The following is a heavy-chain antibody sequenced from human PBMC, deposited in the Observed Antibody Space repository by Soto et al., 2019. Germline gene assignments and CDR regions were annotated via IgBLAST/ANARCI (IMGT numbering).Heavy chain of an antibody. CDR1: GYTFTGYY. V-gene: IGHV1-2*02. CDR2: INPNSGRT. Sequence: GASVKVSCKASGYTFTGYYMHWVRPAPGQGLEWMGWINPNSGRTDYAQKFQGRVAMIRDTSISTAYMELSRLRSDDTAVYYCARGYSGYDYLDYWGQGSLVTVSS. J-gene: IGHJ4*02. D-gene: IGHD5-12*01. CDR3: ARGYSGYDYLDY.